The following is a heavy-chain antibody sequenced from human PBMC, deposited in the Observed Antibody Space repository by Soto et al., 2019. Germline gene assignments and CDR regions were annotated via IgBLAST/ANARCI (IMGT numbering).Heavy chain of an antibody. J-gene: IGHJ4*02. Sequence: SETLSLTCTVSGGSISSYYWSWIRQPPGKGLEWIGYIYYSGSTNYNPSLKSRVTISVDTSKNQFSLKLSSVTAADTAVYYCARVVGGGSTRLYYFDYWGQGTLVTVSS. CDR1: GGSISSYY. CDR3: ARVVGGGSTRLYYFDY. D-gene: IGHD2-2*01. V-gene: IGHV4-59*01. CDR2: IYYSGST.